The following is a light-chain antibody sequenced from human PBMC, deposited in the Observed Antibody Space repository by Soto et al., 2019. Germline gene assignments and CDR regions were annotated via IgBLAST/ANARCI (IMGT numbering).Light chain of an antibody. CDR2: WAS. CDR3: QQSDSTPYT. J-gene: IGKJ2*01. CDR1: QSVLYSSNNKNY. V-gene: IGKV4-1*01. Sequence: DIVMTQSSDALAASLGERATINCESSQSVLYSSNNKNYLACYQQKPGQPPKLLIYWASTRESGVPDRFSGSGSGTDFTLTIASLQPEDFSTYYCQQSDSTPYTFGQGAKVDI.